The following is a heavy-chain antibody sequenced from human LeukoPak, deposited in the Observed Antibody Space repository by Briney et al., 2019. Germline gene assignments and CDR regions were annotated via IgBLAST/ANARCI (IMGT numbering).Heavy chain of an antibody. CDR2: LSGSGITT. CDR1: GFTFSNSA. J-gene: IGHJ4*01. CDR3: AKGIYSSGWSYFDY. D-gene: IGHD6-19*01. Sequence: GGSLRLSCAASGFTFSNSAMSWVRQAPGKGLEGFSTLSGSGITTYYEDSVKGRFTISRDNSKNTLYLQMNSLRAEDTAVYYCAKGIYSSGWSYFDYWGHGTLVTVSS. V-gene: IGHV3-23*01.